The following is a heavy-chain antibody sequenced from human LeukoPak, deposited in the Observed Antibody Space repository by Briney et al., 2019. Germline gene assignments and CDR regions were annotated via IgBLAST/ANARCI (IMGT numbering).Heavy chain of an antibody. CDR1: GFTFNTYA. CDR3: ARESPDWSIDAFDI. Sequence: PGGSLRLSCAASGFTFNTYAMSWVRQAPGKGLEWVSSISSSSSYIYYADSVKGRFTISRDNAKNSLYLQMNSLRAEDTAVYYCARESPDWSIDAFDIWGQGTMVTVSS. J-gene: IGHJ3*02. V-gene: IGHV3-21*01. D-gene: IGHD3-9*01. CDR2: ISSSSSYI.